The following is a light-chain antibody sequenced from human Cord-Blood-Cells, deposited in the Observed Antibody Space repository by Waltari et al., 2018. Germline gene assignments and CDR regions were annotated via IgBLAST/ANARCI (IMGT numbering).Light chain of an antibody. CDR2: AAS. J-gene: IGKJ1*01. CDR1: QSISSY. CDR3: QQRYSTPPT. V-gene: IGKV1-39*01. Sequence: DIQMTQSPSSLSASVGDRVTITCRASQSISSYLNWDQQKPGKAPKLLIYAASSLQSGVPSRFSGSGSGTDVTLTISSLQPEDVATYCCQQRYSTPPTFGQGTKVAIK.